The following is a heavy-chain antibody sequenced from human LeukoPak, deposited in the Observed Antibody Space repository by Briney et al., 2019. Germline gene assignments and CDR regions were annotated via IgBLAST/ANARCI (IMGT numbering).Heavy chain of an antibody. V-gene: IGHV1-2*06. Sequence: ASVKVSCKASGYTFTGYYMHWVRQAPGQGLEWMGRINPNSGGTNYAQKFQGRVTMTRDTSMSTAYMELSRLRSDDTAVYYCARVLRRYYDSSGYYYPDAFDIWGQGTMVTVSS. CDR1: GYTFTGYY. CDR2: INPNSGGT. CDR3: ARVLRRYYDSSGYYYPDAFDI. J-gene: IGHJ3*02. D-gene: IGHD3-22*01.